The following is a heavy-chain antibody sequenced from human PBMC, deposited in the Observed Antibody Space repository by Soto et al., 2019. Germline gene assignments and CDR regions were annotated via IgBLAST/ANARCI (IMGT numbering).Heavy chain of an antibody. CDR1: GYTFTSYY. CDR3: ARGTSILAHWPAFDY. J-gene: IGHJ4*02. V-gene: IGHV1-46*01. CDR2: INPSGGST. Sequence: ASVKVSCKASGYTFTSYYMHWVRQAPGQGLEWMGIINPSGGSTSYAQKFQGRVTITADESTSTAYMELSSLRSEDTAVYYCARGTSILAHWPAFDYWGQGTLVTVSS. D-gene: IGHD2-21*01.